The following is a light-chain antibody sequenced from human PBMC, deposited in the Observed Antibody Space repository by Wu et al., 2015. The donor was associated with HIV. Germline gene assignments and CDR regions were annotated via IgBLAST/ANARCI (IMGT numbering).Light chain of an antibody. V-gene: IGKV3-20*01. CDR1: QSLRSTF. CDR2: GAS. J-gene: IGKJ1*01. Sequence: EIVLTQSPGTLSLSPGERATLSCRASQSLRSTFLAWYQQKPGQAPRLLIYGASSRATGIPDRFSGSGSGSDFTLTISRLEPEDFAIYYCQQYIASPRTFSQGTRVEVK. CDR3: QQYIASPRT.